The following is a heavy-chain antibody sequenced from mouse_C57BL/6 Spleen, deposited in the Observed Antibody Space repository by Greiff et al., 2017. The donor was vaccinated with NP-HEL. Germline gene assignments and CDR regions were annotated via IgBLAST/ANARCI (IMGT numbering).Heavy chain of an antibody. CDR3: ARSKGDYDYYAMDC. CDR2: IYPGSGST. Sequence: QVQLQQPGAELVKPGASVKMSCEASGYTFTSYWITWVKQRPGQGLEWIGDIYPGSGSTNYNEKFKSKATLTVDTSSSTAYMQLSSLTSEDSAVYYRARSKGDYDYYAMDCWGQGTSVTVSS. CDR1: GYTFTSYW. V-gene: IGHV1-55*01. D-gene: IGHD2-4*01. J-gene: IGHJ4*01.